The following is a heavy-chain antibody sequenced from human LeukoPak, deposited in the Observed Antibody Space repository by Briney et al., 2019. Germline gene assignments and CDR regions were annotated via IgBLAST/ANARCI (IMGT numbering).Heavy chain of an antibody. Sequence: SETLSLTCPVFGGPFSGYDWSWVRQTPGKGREWIGEINDSGRTNYNPSLKSRVTIRLGTSDNQFSLQLTSVTAADTAVYYCARGLYWTSAGMGICFMDVWGTGTTVAVSS. CDR1: GGPFSGYD. CDR2: INDSGRT. V-gene: IGHV4-34*01. CDR3: ARGLYWTSAGMGICFMDV. J-gene: IGHJ6*03. D-gene: IGHD1-1*01.